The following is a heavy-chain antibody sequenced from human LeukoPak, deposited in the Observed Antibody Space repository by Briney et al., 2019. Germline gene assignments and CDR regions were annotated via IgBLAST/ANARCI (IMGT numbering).Heavy chain of an antibody. CDR3: AKGFLSYSYSSDACDI. J-gene: IGHJ3*02. D-gene: IGHD5-18*01. CDR2: ISWNSGSI. CDR1: GFTFDDYA. Sequence: GRSLRLSCAASGFTFDDYAMHWVRQAPGKGLEWVSGISWNSGSIGYADSVKGRFTISRDNAKNSLYLQMNSLRAEDMALYYCAKGFLSYSYSSDACDICGQGTMVTVSS. V-gene: IGHV3-9*03.